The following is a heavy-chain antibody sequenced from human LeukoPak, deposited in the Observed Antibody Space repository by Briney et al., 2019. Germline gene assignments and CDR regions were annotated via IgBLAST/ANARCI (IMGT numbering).Heavy chain of an antibody. CDR3: ARHAADPYSSGWYMDDTVLPLAFDI. D-gene: IGHD6-19*01. J-gene: IGHJ3*02. CDR2: ISAYNGNT. V-gene: IGHV1-18*01. Sequence: GASVNVSCKASGYTFTSYGISWVRQAPGQGLEWMGWISAYNGNTNYAQKLQGRVTMTTDTSTNTAYMEVRSLRSDDTAVYYCARHAADPYSSGWYMDDTVLPLAFDIWGQGTMVTVSS. CDR1: GYTFTSYG.